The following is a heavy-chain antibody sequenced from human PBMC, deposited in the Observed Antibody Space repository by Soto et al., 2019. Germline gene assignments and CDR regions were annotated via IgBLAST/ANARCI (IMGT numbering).Heavy chain of an antibody. CDR1: GGSLRNSV. CDR2: VIPILGTA. V-gene: IGHV1-69*01. CDR3: ARLGHPGH. J-gene: IGHJ4*02. Sequence: QVQLVQSGAEVKKPGSSVKVSCTASGGSLRNSVISWVRQAPAQRLEWMGGVIPILGTAYYAQKFQGRVPMTADEATSTAYMDLSSLSPDDTAAYYCARLGHPGHWGPGTLVIVSS.